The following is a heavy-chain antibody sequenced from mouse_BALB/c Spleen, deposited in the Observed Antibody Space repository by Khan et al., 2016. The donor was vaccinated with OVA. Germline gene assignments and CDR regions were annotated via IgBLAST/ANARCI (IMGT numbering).Heavy chain of an antibody. CDR1: GFTFTNYG. CDR3: ARVGYNGTMYF. J-gene: IGHJ4*01. Sequence: QIQLVQSGPELKKPGETVQISCKASGFTFTNYGMNWVRQAPGKGLKWMGWINTYTGEPTFTDDFKGRFAFSLETSASTAYLQINSLKNEDTATYCCARVGYNGTMYFWGQGTSVTVSS. V-gene: IGHV9-3-1*01. D-gene: IGHD2-14*01. CDR2: INTYTGEP.